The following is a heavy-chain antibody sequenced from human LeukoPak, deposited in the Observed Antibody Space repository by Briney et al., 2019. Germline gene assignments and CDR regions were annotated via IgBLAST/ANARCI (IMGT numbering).Heavy chain of an antibody. CDR1: GFTFSSYA. V-gene: IGHV3-23*01. Sequence: PGGSLRLSCAASGFTFSSYAMSWVRQAPGKGLEWVSGISGSGGSTYYADSVKGRSTISRDNSKNTLYLQMNSLRAEDTAVYYCAKPIAVAGNSDYWGQGTLVTVSS. CDR2: ISGSGGST. D-gene: IGHD6-19*01. J-gene: IGHJ4*02. CDR3: AKPIAVAGNSDY.